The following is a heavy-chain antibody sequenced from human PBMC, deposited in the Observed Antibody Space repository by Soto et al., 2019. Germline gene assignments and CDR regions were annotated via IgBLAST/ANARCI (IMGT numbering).Heavy chain of an antibody. V-gene: IGHV3-30*18. J-gene: IGHJ4*02. CDR2: ISYDGSNK. CDR3: AKEYCGGDCYSISLFDY. D-gene: IGHD2-21*01. Sequence: QVQLVESGGGVVQPGRSLRLSCAASGFTFSSYGMHWVRQAPGKGLEWVAVISYDGSNKYYADSVKGRFTISRDNSKNTLYLQMNSLRAEDTAVYYCAKEYCGGDCYSISLFDYWGQGTLVTVSS. CDR1: GFTFSSYG.